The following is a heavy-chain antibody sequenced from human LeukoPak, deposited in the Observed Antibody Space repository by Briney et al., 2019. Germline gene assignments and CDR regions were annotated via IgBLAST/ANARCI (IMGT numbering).Heavy chain of an antibody. CDR3: AHSPYPRWQPEYYFDY. V-gene: IGHV2-5*02. CDR2: IYWDDDK. Sequence: SGPTLVYPTPTLALTSTFSGFSLSTRGVGVGWIRQPPGKALERLSFIYWDDDKRYSPSLKSRLTITKDTSKNQVVLTMTNMDPVDTATYYCAHSPYPRWQPEYYFDYWGQGTLVTVSS. D-gene: IGHD5-24*01. CDR1: GFSLSTRGVG. J-gene: IGHJ4*02.